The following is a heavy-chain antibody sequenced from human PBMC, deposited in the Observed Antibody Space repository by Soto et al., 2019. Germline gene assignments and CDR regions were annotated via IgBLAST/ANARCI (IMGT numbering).Heavy chain of an antibody. Sequence: SVKVSCKASGGTFSSYAISWVRQAPGQGLEWMGGIITIFGNANYAQKVQGRVTITADESTSTAYMELSSLRSEDTAVYYCARDPIAVAGTLSLGYFDCWGQGTLVTVTS. J-gene: IGHJ4*02. CDR2: IITIFGNA. D-gene: IGHD6-19*01. V-gene: IGHV1-69*13. CDR1: GGTFSSYA. CDR3: ARDPIAVAGTLSLGYFDC.